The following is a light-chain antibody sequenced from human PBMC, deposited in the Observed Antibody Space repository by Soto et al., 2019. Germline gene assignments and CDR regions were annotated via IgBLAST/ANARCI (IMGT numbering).Light chain of an antibody. Sequence: EIVMTQSPATLSVSPGERATLSCRASQSVSSNLGWYQQRPGQAPRLLIYGASTRATGIPARFSGSGSGTEFTLTISSLQSEDSAVYYCQQYNNWSLITFGQGTRLEIK. CDR1: QSVSSN. CDR3: QQYNNWSLIT. V-gene: IGKV3-15*01. CDR2: GAS. J-gene: IGKJ5*01.